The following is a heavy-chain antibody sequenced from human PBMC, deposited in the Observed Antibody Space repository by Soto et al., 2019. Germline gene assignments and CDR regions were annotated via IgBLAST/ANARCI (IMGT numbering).Heavy chain of an antibody. CDR1: GFTFSSYW. V-gene: IGHV3-74*01. CDR3: XXXXXXXXYFDL. Sequence: EVQLVESGGGLVQPGGSLRLSCAASGFTFSSYWMXWXXXXXXXXLVWVSRINSDGSSTSYADSVKGRFTISRDNXXXXXXXXXXXXXXXXXXXXXXXXXXXXXXYFDLWGRGTLVTVSS. J-gene: IGHJ2*01. CDR2: INSDGSST.